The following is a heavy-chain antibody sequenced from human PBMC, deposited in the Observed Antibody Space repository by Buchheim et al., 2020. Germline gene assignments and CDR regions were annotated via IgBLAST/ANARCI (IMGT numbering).Heavy chain of an antibody. D-gene: IGHD3-22*01. CDR3: AKFGENYYDSSGPSSHFDY. J-gene: IGHJ4*02. Sequence: EVQLLESGGGLVQPGGSLRLSCAASGFTFSSYAMSWVRQAPGKGLEWVSAISGSGGSTYYADSVKGRFTISRDNSKNTLFLQMNSLRAEDTAVYYCAKFGENYYDSSGPSSHFDYWGQGTL. CDR1: GFTFSSYA. V-gene: IGHV3-23*01. CDR2: ISGSGGST.